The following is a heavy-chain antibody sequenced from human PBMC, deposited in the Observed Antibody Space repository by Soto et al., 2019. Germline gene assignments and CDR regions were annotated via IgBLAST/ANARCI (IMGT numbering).Heavy chain of an antibody. CDR1: GGSISSGDYY. V-gene: IGHV4-30-4*01. CDR3: ARATIVLVPAAMVSHWFDP. CDR2: IYYSGST. J-gene: IGHJ5*02. D-gene: IGHD2-2*01. Sequence: KPSETLSLTCTFSGGSISSGDYYWSWIRQPPGKGLEWIGYIYYSGSTYYNPSLKSRVTISVDTSKNQFSLKLSSVTAADTAVYYCARATIVLVPAAMVSHWFDPWGQGTLVTVSS.